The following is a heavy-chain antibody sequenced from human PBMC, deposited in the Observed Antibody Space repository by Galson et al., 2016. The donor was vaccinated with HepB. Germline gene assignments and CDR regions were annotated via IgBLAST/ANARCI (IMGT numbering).Heavy chain of an antibody. Sequence: SLRLSCAASTFTFSSYAMSWVRQAPGKGLEWVSTISGSGSTTYYADSVKGRFTVSRDNFKNTLYLQMNSLRAEDKAVYYCAKHLEAGYSYGSLDAFDIWGQGTMVTVSS. CDR1: TFTFSSYA. CDR3: AKHLEAGYSYGSLDAFDI. J-gene: IGHJ3*02. V-gene: IGHV3-23*01. D-gene: IGHD5-18*01. CDR2: ISGSGSTT.